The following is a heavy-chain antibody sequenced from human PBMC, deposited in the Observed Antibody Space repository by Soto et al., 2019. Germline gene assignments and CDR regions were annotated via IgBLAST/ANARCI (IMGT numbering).Heavy chain of an antibody. V-gene: IGHV1-18*01. Sequence: QAQLVQSGAEVKKPGASVNVSCKTSGYTFSSYGISWVRQAPGQGLEWMGWINPFSGNTNYAQKLQGRLTITTDTSTSTAYMELRSLISDVTAIYFGARDLRRGYSGNYNWYDPWGQGTLVVVSS. CDR3: ARDLRRGYSGNYNWYDP. CDR2: INPFSGNT. J-gene: IGHJ5*02. CDR1: GYTFSSYG. D-gene: IGHD1-26*01.